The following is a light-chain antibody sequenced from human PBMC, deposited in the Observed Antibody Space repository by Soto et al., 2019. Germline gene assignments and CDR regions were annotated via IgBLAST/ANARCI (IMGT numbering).Light chain of an antibody. CDR1: QSISSW. CDR3: QQSYSTPYT. Sequence: DIQMTQSPSTLSASVGDRVTITCRASQSISSWLAWYQQKPGKAPKLLIYAASNLQSGVPSRFSGSGSGTDFSLSITSLQPEDFATYYCQQSYSTPYTFGQGTKVEIK. V-gene: IGKV1-39*01. J-gene: IGKJ2*01. CDR2: AAS.